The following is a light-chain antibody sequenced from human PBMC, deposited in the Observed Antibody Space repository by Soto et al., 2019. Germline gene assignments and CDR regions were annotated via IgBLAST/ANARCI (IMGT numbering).Light chain of an antibody. CDR3: QQYDTSHT. V-gene: IGKV3-20*01. J-gene: IGKJ5*01. CDR1: QTVSSSY. CDR2: GAS. Sequence: EIVLTQSPGTLSLSPGERATLSCRASQTVSSSYVAWYHQKAGQAPRLLIYGASSRATGIPDRFSGSGSGTDFSLTISRMEPEEFAVYYCQQYDTSHTFGQGTRLEI.